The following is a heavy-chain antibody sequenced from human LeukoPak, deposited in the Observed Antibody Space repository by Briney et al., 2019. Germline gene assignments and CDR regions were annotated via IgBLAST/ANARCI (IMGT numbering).Heavy chain of an antibody. V-gene: IGHV3-74*01. J-gene: IGHJ4*02. CDR2: MNGEGTTI. CDR1: GLTFSTTW. CDR3: ATARDFRFEY. Sequence: PGGSLRLSCATSGLTFSTTWMHWVRQAPGKGLMWVSRMNGEGTTIDYADSVKGLFTVSRDYAKNTLFLQMNNLRTEDTALYFCATARDFRFEYWGQGSLVIVSA. D-gene: IGHD3/OR15-3a*01.